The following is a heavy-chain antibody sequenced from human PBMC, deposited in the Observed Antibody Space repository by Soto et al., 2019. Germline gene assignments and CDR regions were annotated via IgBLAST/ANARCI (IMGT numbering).Heavy chain of an antibody. V-gene: IGHV5-51*01. CDR1: GYSFTSYW. CDR3: ARQYCSSTSCPAYGMDV. J-gene: IGHJ6*02. CDR2: IYPGDSDT. D-gene: IGHD2-2*01. Sequence: XESLKISCKGSGYSFTSYWIGWVRQMPGKGLEWMGIIYPGDSDTRYSPSFQGQVTISADKSISTAYLQWSSLKASDTAMYYCARQYCSSTSCPAYGMDVWGQGTTVTVSS.